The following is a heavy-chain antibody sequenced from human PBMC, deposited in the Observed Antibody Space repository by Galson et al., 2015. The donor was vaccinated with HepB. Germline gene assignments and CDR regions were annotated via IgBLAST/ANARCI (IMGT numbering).Heavy chain of an antibody. D-gene: IGHD1-26*01. V-gene: IGHV3-74*01. CDR3: VRDKEIVGATFDH. Sequence: SLRLSCAASGFIFSNYWMHWVRQTPGKGLVWVSQIKPDGSGAYYADSVRGRFTISRDNAENTLYLQMNSLRIEDTAVYYCVRDKEIVGATFDHWGQGTLVTVSS. J-gene: IGHJ4*02. CDR1: GFIFSNYW. CDR2: IKPDGSGA.